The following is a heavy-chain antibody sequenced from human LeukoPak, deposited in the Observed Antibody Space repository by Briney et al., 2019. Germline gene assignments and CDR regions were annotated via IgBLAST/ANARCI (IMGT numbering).Heavy chain of an antibody. D-gene: IGHD1-1*01. CDR3: ARHRSTMETKWYVDI. J-gene: IGHJ2*01. V-gene: IGHV4-39*01. CDR2: IYYSGST. CDR1: GGSISSSSYY. Sequence: SETLSLTCTVSGGSISSSSYYWGWIRQPPGKGLEWIGSIYYSGSTYYNPSLKSRVTISVDTSKNQFSLKLSSVTAADTAVYYCARHRSTMETKWYVDIWGRGTLVTVSS.